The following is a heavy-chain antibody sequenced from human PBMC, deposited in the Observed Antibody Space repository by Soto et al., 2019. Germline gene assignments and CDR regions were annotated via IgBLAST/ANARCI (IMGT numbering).Heavy chain of an antibody. CDR2: IYYSGST. V-gene: IGHV4-59*08. Sequence: QVQLQESVPGLVKPSETLSLTYTVSGGSISSYYWSWIRQPPGKGLEWIGYIYYSGSTNYNPSLKSRVTISVDTSKNQFSLKLSSVTAADTAVYYCARFNWYFDLWGRGTLVTVSS. J-gene: IGHJ2*01. CDR3: ARFNWYFDL. CDR1: GGSISSYY.